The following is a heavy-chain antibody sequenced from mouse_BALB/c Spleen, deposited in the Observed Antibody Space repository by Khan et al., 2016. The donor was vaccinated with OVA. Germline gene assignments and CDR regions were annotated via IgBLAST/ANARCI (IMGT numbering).Heavy chain of an antibody. Sequence: VQLKQSGPGLVAPSQSLSITCTISGFSLTNYGVHWVRQPPGKGLEWLVVIWSDGSTTYNSTLKSRLSISNDNSKSQVFLKMNSLQTDDTAMYYCARQPYYHYYVMDYWGQGTSVTVSS. CDR1: GFSLTNYG. CDR3: ARQPYYHYYVMDY. CDR2: IWSDGST. D-gene: IGHD2-10*01. V-gene: IGHV2-6-1*01. J-gene: IGHJ4*01.